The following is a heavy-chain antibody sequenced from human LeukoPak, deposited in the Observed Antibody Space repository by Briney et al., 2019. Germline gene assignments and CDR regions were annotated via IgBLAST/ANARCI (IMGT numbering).Heavy chain of an antibody. Sequence: SETLSLTCTVSGGSISSGGYYWSWIRQHPGKGLEWIGYIYYSGSTYYNPSLKSRVTISVDTSKNQFSLKLSSVTAADTAVYYCARGEYSSSWYPDAFDIWGQGTMVTVPS. V-gene: IGHV4-31*03. CDR1: GGSISSGGYY. CDR2: IYYSGST. CDR3: ARGEYSSSWYPDAFDI. J-gene: IGHJ3*02. D-gene: IGHD6-13*01.